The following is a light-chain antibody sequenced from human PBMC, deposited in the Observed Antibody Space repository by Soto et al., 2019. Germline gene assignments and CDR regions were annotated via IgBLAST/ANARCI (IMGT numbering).Light chain of an antibody. CDR3: QQHDNLPLT. V-gene: IGKV1-33*01. CDR2: DAS. CDR1: QDISNY. Sequence: DIQMTHSPSSLSASVGDRVTITCQAIQDISNYLNWYQQKPGKAPKLLIYDASNLETGVPSRFSGSGSGTDFTFTISSLQPEEIATYYCQQHDNLPLTFGGGTKVEIK. J-gene: IGKJ4*01.